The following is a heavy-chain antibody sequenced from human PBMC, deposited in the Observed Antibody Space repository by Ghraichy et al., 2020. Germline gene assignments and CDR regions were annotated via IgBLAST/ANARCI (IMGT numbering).Heavy chain of an antibody. Sequence: GGSLRLSCAASGFTFSTSWIHWVRQGPGQGLVWVSLINSDGSSTNYADPVKGRFTISRDNAKNTVYLQMNSLRAEDTAVYYCVRDYFYSMDVWGQGTTVIVSS. D-gene: IGHD3-10*01. J-gene: IGHJ6*02. V-gene: IGHV3-74*01. CDR3: VRDYFYSMDV. CDR2: INSDGSST. CDR1: GFTFSTSW.